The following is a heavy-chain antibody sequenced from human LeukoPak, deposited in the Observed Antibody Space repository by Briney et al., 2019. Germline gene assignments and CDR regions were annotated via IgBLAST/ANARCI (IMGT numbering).Heavy chain of an antibody. D-gene: IGHD2-15*01. J-gene: IGHJ6*02. CDR3: AKALTQDNGMDV. Sequence: GGSLRLSCAASGFTFSSYSMNWVRQAPGKGLEWVSLISWDGGSTYYADSVKGRFTISRDNSKNSLYLQMNSLRTEDTALYYCAKALTQDNGMDVWGQGTTVTVSS. CDR1: GFTFSSYS. CDR2: ISWDGGST. V-gene: IGHV3-43*01.